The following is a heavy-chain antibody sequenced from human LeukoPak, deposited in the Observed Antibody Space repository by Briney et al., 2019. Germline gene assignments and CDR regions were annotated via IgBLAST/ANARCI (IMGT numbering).Heavy chain of an antibody. CDR3: AKKSGNYPHFDY. CDR1: GFTFSSYW. D-gene: IGHD1-26*01. V-gene: IGHV3-7*05. J-gene: IGHJ4*02. CDR2: IKQDGSEK. Sequence: GGSLRLSCAASGFTFSSYWMTWVRQAPGKGLEWVANIKQDGSEKYYVDSVKGRFTISRDNAKNSLYLQMNSLRVEDTAVYYCAKKSGNYPHFDYWGQGTLVTVSS.